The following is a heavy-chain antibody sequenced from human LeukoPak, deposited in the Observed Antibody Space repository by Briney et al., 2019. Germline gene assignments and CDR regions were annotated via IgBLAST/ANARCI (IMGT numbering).Heavy chain of an antibody. J-gene: IGHJ4*02. D-gene: IGHD2-15*01. Sequence: GGSLRLSCAASGFTFSNYAMSWVRQAPGKGLEWVSAISSSGGSTYYADSVKGRFTISRDNSKNTLYLQMNSLRAEDTAVYYCAKDDCSGGSCYSGHDHWGQGTLVTVSS. CDR1: GFTFSNYA. CDR3: AKDDCSGGSCYSGHDH. CDR2: ISSSGGST. V-gene: IGHV3-23*01.